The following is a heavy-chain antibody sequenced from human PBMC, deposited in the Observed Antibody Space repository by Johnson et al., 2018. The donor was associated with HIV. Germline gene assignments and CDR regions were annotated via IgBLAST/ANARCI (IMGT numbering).Heavy chain of an antibody. CDR1: GFTFSSYW. Sequence: QMLLVESGGGLVQPGGSLRLSCAASGFTFSSYWMNWVRQAPGKGLVWVAVISYDGSNKYYADSVKGRFTISSDNAKNTLYLQMNSRSAEDTAVYYCATFGGGRVQAFEIWCQGTMVTVPS. J-gene: IGHJ3*02. CDR3: ATFGGGRVQAFEI. V-gene: IGHV3-30*03. D-gene: IGHD1-26*01. CDR2: ISYDGSNK.